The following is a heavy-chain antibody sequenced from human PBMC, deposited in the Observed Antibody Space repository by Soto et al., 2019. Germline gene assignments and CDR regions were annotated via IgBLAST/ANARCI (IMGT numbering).Heavy chain of an antibody. J-gene: IGHJ4*02. V-gene: IGHV4-59*01. CDR3: ARADTSSHPALFDY. CDR1: GGSISNYY. CDR2: VFYKYNEIT. D-gene: IGHD2-2*01. Sequence: QVQLQESGPGLVNPSETLSLTCTVSGGSISNYYWGWIRQPPGKGLVWIGYVFYKYNEITNYNTCLKSRVAMSVDTSKNQLSLKVDSVTAADSAVYYCARADTSSHPALFDYWGQGTLVTVSS.